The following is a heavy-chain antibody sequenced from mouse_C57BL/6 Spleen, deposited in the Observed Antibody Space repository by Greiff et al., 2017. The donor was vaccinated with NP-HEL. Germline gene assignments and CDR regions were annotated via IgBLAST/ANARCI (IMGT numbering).Heavy chain of an antibody. Sequence: VQLQQPVAELVRPGASVKLSCTASGFNIKNTYMHWVKQRPEQGLEWIGRIDPANGNTKYAPKFQGKATITADTSSNTAYLQLSSLTSEDTAIYYCALTTVVATGGWYFDVWGTGTTVTVSS. V-gene: IGHV14-3*01. CDR2: IDPANGNT. D-gene: IGHD1-1*01. J-gene: IGHJ1*03. CDR3: ALTTVVATGGWYFDV. CDR1: GFNIKNTY.